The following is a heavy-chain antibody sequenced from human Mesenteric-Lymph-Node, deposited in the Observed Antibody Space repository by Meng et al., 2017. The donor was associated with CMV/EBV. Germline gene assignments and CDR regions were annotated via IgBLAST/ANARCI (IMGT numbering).Heavy chain of an antibody. J-gene: IGHJ4*02. D-gene: IGHD3-3*01. V-gene: IGHV4-39*07. Sequence: SETLSLTCTVSGGSISSSSYYWGWIRQPPGKGLEWIGSIYYSGSTYYNPSLKSRVTISVDTSKNQFSLKLSSVTAADTAVYYCARGVNSVYWGQGVVVTVSS. CDR3: ARGVNSVY. CDR1: GGSISSSSYY. CDR2: IYYSGST.